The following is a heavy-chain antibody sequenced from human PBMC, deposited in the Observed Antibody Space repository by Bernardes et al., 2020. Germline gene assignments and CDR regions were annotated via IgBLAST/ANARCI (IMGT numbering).Heavy chain of an antibody. J-gene: IGHJ3*02. D-gene: IGHD6-13*01. CDR2: ISAYNGNT. Sequence: ASVKVSCKASGYTFSSYGINWVRQAPGQGLEWMGWISAYNGNTNYVQNLQGRVTMTTETSTSIAYMELRSLRSDDTAVYYCASAKGGIAAAGTEAFDIWGQGTMVTVSS. CDR3: ASAKGGIAAAGTEAFDI. V-gene: IGHV1-18*01. CDR1: GYTFSSYG.